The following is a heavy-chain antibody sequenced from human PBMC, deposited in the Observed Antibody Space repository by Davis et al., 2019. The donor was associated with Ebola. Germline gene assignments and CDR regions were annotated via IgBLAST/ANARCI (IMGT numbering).Heavy chain of an antibody. V-gene: IGHV4-39*01. Sequence: GSLRLSCTVSGGSISSSSYYWGWIRQRPGKGLEWIGCIYSSGSTYDNPSLKSRVTISLDKSKNQFSLKLSSVTAADTAVYYCARVSYYYDSSGYVGAFDIWGQGTMVTVSS. J-gene: IGHJ3*02. D-gene: IGHD3-22*01. CDR2: IYSSGST. CDR1: GGSISSSSYY. CDR3: ARVSYYYDSSGYVGAFDI.